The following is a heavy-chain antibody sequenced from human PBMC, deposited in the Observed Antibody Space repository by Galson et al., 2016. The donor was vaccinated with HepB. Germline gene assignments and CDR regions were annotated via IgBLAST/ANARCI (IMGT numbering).Heavy chain of an antibody. J-gene: IGHJ6*02. V-gene: IGHV1-46*01. Sequence: SVKVSCKASGNTFAAFYTHWVRQAPGQGFDWMGIIYPDGSSTNYAQKFQGRVTMTRDTSTNTVYMELSGLTSEDTAAYYCASVTRNLGSSPYYGMDVWGQGTTVTVSS. CDR1: GNTFAAFY. CDR2: IYPDGSST. D-gene: IGHD6-6*01. CDR3: ASVTRNLGSSPYYGMDV.